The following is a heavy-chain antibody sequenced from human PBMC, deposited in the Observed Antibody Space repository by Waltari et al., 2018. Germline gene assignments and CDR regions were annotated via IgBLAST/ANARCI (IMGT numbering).Heavy chain of an antibody. J-gene: IGHJ4*02. Sequence: DVQLVESGGRLVQPGGSLSLSCAASGSNVSTYYINWVRQSPGKGLEWVSVIYTGGSAYHADSVKGRFTVSRDISKNTLYLHMDSLRADDTAVYYCARDYQYANDCWGQGTLVTVSS. CDR2: IYTGGSA. CDR3: ARDYQYANDC. V-gene: IGHV3-66*01. CDR1: GSNVSTYY.